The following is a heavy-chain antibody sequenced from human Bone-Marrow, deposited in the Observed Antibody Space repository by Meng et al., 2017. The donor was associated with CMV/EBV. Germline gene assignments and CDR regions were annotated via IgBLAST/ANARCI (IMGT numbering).Heavy chain of an antibody. V-gene: IGHV3-7*01. CDR3: ARDVDYDFWSGYYTGVDY. CDR2: IKQDGSEK. J-gene: IGHJ4*02. Sequence: GGSLRLSCAASGFTFGSYWMSWVRQAPGKGLEWVASIKQDGSEKYYVDSVKGRFTISRDNTKNSLYLQMNSLRAEDTAVYYCARDVDYDFWSGYYTGVDYWGQGTLVTVSS. D-gene: IGHD3-3*01. CDR1: GFTFGSYW.